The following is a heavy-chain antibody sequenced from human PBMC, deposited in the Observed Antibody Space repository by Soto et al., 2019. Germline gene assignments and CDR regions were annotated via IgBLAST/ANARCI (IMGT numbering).Heavy chain of an antibody. CDR2: ISSSSSTI. CDR3: ARDRGYDAHDYYYNAMDV. Sequence: XGSLKLSCAASGVTFSSYSMNWVRQAPGRGLEWVSYISSSSSTIYYADSVKGRFTISRDNAKNSLYLQMNSLRDEDTAVYYCARDRGYDAHDYYYNAMDVWGQGTTVTVSS. D-gene: IGHD3-10*01. V-gene: IGHV3-48*02. J-gene: IGHJ6*02. CDR1: GVTFSSYS.